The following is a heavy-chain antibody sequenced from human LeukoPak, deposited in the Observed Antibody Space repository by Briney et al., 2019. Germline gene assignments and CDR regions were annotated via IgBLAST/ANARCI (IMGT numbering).Heavy chain of an antibody. V-gene: IGHV3-48*04. CDR3: ARGGGRGDYNERYYFDY. CDR1: GFTYSHNG. D-gene: IGHD3-22*01. Sequence: GGSLRLSCVASGFTYSHNGMHWVRQAPGKGLEWISYISSSGSTIFYSDSVKGRFTISRDNAKNSLHLQMNSLTAEDTAVYYCARGGGRGDYNERYYFDYWGQGTLVTVSS. J-gene: IGHJ4*02. CDR2: ISSSGSTI.